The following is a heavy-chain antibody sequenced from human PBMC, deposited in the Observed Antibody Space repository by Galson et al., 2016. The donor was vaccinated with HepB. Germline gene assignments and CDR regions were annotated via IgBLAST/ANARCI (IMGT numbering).Heavy chain of an antibody. CDR3: AKDSYGGATGSMKHDASQFLKLH. J-gene: IGHJ4*02. Sequence: SLRLSCAASGFTFRIFAMSWVRQAPGKGLEWVSAISPSGGSTYFADSVKGRFTISRDNSKNTLFLQMNSLRVEDTAVYYCAKDSYGGATGSMKHDASQFLKLHWGQGTLVTVSS. CDR1: GFTFRIFA. CDR2: ISPSGGST. V-gene: IGHV3-23*01. D-gene: IGHD5-24*01.